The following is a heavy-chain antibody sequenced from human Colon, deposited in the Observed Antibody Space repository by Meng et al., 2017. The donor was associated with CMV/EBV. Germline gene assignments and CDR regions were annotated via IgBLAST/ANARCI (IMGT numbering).Heavy chain of an antibody. V-gene: IGHV3-30*03. CDR2: ISHDGTSE. CDR3: VRDGGGGYNQIDY. Sequence: QVQLVESGGGVVQPGTSLRLPCAASGFLFSRAGMHWVRQAPGKGLESVAVISHDGTSEYYADSVRGRFIISRDNSKNTLYLQMNSLGVHDTAVYYCVRDGGGGYNQIDYWGQGTLVTVSS. J-gene: IGHJ4*02. D-gene: IGHD5-24*01. CDR1: GFLFSRAG.